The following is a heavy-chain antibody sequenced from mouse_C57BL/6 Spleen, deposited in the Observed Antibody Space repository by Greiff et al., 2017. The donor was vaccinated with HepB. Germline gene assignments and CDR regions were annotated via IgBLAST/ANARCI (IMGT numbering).Heavy chain of an antibody. J-gene: IGHJ2*01. Sequence: VQLQQSGPELVKPGASVKMSCKASGYTFTDYNMHWVKQSHGKSLEWIGYINPNNGGTSYNQKFKGKATLTVNKSSRTAYMELRSLTSEDSAVYYCARRGVATEYFDYWGQGTTLTVSS. CDR2: INPNNGGT. CDR1: GYTFTDYN. D-gene: IGHD1-1*01. V-gene: IGHV1-22*01. CDR3: ARRGVATEYFDY.